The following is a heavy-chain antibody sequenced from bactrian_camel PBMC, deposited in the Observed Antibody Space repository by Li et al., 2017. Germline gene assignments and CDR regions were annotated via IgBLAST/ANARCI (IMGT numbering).Heavy chain of an antibody. CDR1: GFTFSSCG. CDR2: ISKDGTT. D-gene: IGHD6*01. CDR3: AAMCPSPGKLLGSDY. V-gene: IGHV3S55*01. J-gene: IGHJ4*01. Sequence: HVQLVESGGGSVQAGGSLEPSCVASGFTFSSCGMAWNRQAPGKERELVSTISKDGTTAYADSVKGRFTISRDNPKSTVYLQMNDLKIEDTAMYYCAAMCPSPGKLLGSDYWGQGTQVTVS.